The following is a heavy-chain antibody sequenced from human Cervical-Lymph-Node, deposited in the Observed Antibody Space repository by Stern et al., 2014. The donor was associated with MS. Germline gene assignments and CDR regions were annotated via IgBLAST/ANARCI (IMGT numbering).Heavy chain of an antibody. J-gene: IGHJ4*02. Sequence: QVQLVQSGAEVKKPWASVKVSCQASGYTFTSYAMHWVRQAPRQRLEWMGWINAGNGNTKYSQKFQGRVTITRDTSASTAYMELSSLRSEDTAVYYCARNRVWGGTDYWGQGTLVTVSS. D-gene: IGHD3-16*01. CDR3: ARNRVWGGTDY. CDR2: INAGNGNT. CDR1: GYTFTSYA. V-gene: IGHV1-3*01.